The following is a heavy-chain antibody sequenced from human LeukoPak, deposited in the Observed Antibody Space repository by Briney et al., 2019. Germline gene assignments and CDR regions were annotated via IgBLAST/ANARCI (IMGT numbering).Heavy chain of an antibody. D-gene: IGHD2-2*01. CDR2: INPNSGGT. Sequence: ASVKVSCKASGYTFTGYYMHWVRQAPGQGLEWMGWINPNSGGTNYAQKFQGRVTMTRDTSISTAYMELSRLRSDDTAVYYCARDFPDIVVVPAAPPPSFDYWGQGTLVTVSS. J-gene: IGHJ4*02. V-gene: IGHV1-2*02. CDR1: GYTFTGYY. CDR3: ARDFPDIVVVPAAPPPSFDY.